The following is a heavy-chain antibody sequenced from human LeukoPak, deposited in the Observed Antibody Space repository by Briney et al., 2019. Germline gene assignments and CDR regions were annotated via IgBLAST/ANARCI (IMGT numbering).Heavy chain of an antibody. CDR2: IYYSGNT. D-gene: IGHD6-19*01. Sequence: WVRQPPGKGLEWIGSIYYSGNTYYNPSLKSRVTISVDTSKNQFSLKLSSVTAADTAVYYCARLAHNRYSSGQFNFDYWGQGTLVTVSS. CDR3: ARLAHNRYSSGQFNFDY. J-gene: IGHJ4*02. V-gene: IGHV4-39*01.